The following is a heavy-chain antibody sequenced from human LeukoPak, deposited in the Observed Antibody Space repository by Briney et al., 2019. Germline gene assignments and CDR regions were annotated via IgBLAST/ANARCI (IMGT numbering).Heavy chain of an antibody. D-gene: IGHD3-3*02. V-gene: IGHV4-59*12. CDR3: ARERIRPSLGSDAFDI. Sequence: PSETLSLTCTVSGVSISSYYWSWIRQPPGKGLEWIGYMYSSGSTNYTPSLKSRATISGDTSKNQFSLKLTSVTAADTAVYYCARERIRPSLGSDAFDIWGQGTMVTVSS. J-gene: IGHJ3*02. CDR2: MYSSGST. CDR1: GVSISSYY.